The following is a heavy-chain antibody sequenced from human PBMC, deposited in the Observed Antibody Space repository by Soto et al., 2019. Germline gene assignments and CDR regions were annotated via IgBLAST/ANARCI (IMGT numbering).Heavy chain of an antibody. CDR2: ITPAFGTA. CDR3: ARGATIFGVAAYAYYEMEV. Sequence: SVKVSCKASGGSFRNDAISWVRQAPGQGLEWMGDITPAFGTANYAQNLQGRITITADDSTSTVYMELSSLRFEDTAVYYCARGATIFGVAAYAYYEMEVWGQGTTVTSP. D-gene: IGHD3-3*01. J-gene: IGHJ6*02. CDR1: GGSFRNDA. V-gene: IGHV1-69*13.